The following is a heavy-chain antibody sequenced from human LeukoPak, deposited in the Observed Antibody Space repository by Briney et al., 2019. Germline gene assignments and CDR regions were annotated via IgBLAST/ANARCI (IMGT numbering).Heavy chain of an antibody. CDR1: GYSISSGYY. CDR3: ARSLRFLEWAPSDY. J-gene: IGHJ4*02. D-gene: IGHD3-3*01. Sequence: PSETLSLTCAVSGYSISSGYYWGWIRQPPGKGLEWIGSVYHTGSTYYNPSLKSRVTISVDTSKNQFSLKLNSVTAADTAVYYCARSLRFLEWAPSDYWGQGTLVTVSS. CDR2: VYHTGST. V-gene: IGHV4-38-2*01.